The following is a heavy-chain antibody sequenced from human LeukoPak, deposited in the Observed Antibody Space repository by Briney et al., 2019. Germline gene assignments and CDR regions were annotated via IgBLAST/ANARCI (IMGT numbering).Heavy chain of an antibody. D-gene: IGHD1-26*01. CDR1: GFTFSTYW. CDR2: IKGDGTIT. CDR3: ARVVGSTIRAPFDF. Sequence: GGSLRLSCAAPGFTFSTYWMHWVRQAPGKGLVWVSRIKGDGTITTYADSVRGRFTISRDNAKNTLYLQMNSLRAEDTAVYYCARVVGSTIRAPFDFWGQGMLVTVSS. J-gene: IGHJ4*02. V-gene: IGHV3-74*03.